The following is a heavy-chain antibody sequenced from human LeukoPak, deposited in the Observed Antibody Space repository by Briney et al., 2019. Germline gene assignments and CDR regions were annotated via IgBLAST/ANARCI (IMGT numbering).Heavy chain of an antibody. CDR1: GYTFTGYY. J-gene: IGHJ4*02. CDR3: AREGRSGSFDFDY. CDR2: INPNSGGT. Sequence: GASVKVSCKASGYTFTGYYMHWVRQAPGQGLEWMGWINPNSGGTNYAQKFQGWVTMTRDTSISTAYMELSRLRSDDTAVYYCAREGRSGSFDFDYWGQGTLVTVSS. D-gene: IGHD1-26*01. V-gene: IGHV1-2*04.